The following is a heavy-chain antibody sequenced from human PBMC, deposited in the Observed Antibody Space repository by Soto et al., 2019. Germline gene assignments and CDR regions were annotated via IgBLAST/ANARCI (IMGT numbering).Heavy chain of an antibody. V-gene: IGHV3-49*03. J-gene: IGHJ4*02. D-gene: IGHD3-22*01. CDR1: GFTFGDYA. CDR3: TRPYYYDSTGYQRY. CDR2: IRSKAYGGTT. Sequence: AGGSLRLSCTASGFTFGDYAMSWFRQAPGKGLEWVGFIRSKAYGGTTGYAASVKDRFTISRDDSKSIAYLQMNSLKTEDTAVYYCTRPYYYDSTGYQRYWDQGTLVTVSS.